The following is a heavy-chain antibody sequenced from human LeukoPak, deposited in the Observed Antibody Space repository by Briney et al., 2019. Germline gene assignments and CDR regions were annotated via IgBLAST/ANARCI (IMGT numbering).Heavy chain of an antibody. Sequence: PGGSLRLSCAASGFTFSSYAMSWVRQAPGKGLEWVSAISGSGGSTYYADSAKGRFTISRDNSKNTLYLQMNSLRAEDTAVYYCAKDLEYSSSSDLHYWGQGTLVTVSS. CDR2: ISGSGGST. CDR1: GFTFSSYA. CDR3: AKDLEYSSSSDLHY. J-gene: IGHJ4*02. V-gene: IGHV3-23*01. D-gene: IGHD6-6*01.